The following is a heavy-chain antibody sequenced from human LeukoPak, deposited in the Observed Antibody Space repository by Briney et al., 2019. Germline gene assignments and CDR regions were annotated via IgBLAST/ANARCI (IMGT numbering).Heavy chain of an antibody. CDR3: ARVGGDYSYYYMDV. J-gene: IGHJ6*03. V-gene: IGHV4-61*09. Sequence: SETLSLTCTVSGDSMNSGSYFWNWIRQPAGKGLEFIGHIYSSGSTHYNPSLKSRVTISVDTSKNQFSLKLSSMTAADTAVYYCARVGGDYSYYYMDVWGKGTSVTVSS. CDR1: GDSMNSGSYF. CDR2: IYSSGST. D-gene: IGHD2-21*01.